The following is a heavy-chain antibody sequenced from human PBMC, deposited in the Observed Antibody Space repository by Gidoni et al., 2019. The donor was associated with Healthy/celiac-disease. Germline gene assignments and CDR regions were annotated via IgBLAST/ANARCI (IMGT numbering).Heavy chain of an antibody. CDR1: GGSFSGYY. CDR3: ARRRTHCSTSCYGRGGESDY. CDR2: INHSGST. D-gene: IGHD2-2*01. J-gene: IGHJ4*02. Sequence: QVQLQQWGAGLLKPSETLSLTCAVYGGSFSGYYWSWLRQPPGKGLEWIGEINHSGSTNYNPSLKSRVTISVDTSKNQFALKLSSVTAADTAVYYCARRRTHCSTSCYGRGGESDYWGQGTLVTVSS. V-gene: IGHV4-34*01.